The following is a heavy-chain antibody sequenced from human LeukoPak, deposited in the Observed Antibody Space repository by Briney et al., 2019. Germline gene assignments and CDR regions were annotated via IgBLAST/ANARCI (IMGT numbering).Heavy chain of an antibody. D-gene: IGHD3-16*01. Sequence: AGGSLRLSCAASGFVFSSYWMHWVRQVPGRGLVWVSRIYTDGSYTNYADSVKGRFTISRDNAKNTLSLHMNSLRAEDMGVYYCARGDDESLDHWGQGSLVTVSS. J-gene: IGHJ4*02. CDR1: GFVFSSYW. V-gene: IGHV3-74*01. CDR3: ARGDDESLDH. CDR2: IYTDGSYT.